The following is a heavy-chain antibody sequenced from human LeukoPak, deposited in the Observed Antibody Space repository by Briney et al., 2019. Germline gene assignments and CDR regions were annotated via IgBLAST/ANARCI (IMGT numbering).Heavy chain of an antibody. D-gene: IGHD3-16*01. CDR1: GYTFSGYY. V-gene: IGHV1-2*06. CDR2: INPNSGGT. J-gene: IGHJ6*03. Sequence: GSSVKVSCKCTGYTFSGYYLHWVRQAPGQGLEWMGRINPNSGGTNYAQKFQGRVTMTRDTSIGTAYMELSSLRSDDTAMYYCARGGQPIYYYYMDVWGKGTTVTVSS. CDR3: ARGGQPIYYYYMDV.